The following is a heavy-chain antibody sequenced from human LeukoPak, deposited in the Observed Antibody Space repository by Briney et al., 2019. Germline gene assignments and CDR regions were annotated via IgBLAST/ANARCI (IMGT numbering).Heavy chain of an antibody. CDR3: AKGYSSRWAFDI. CDR1: GFTFSSYA. J-gene: IGHJ3*02. D-gene: IGHD6-19*01. V-gene: IGHV3-23*01. CDR2: ISGSGGST. Sequence: PGGSLRLSCAASGFTFSSYAMSWVRQAPGKGLEGVSAISGSGGSTYYADSVKGRFTISRDNSKNTLYLQMNSLRAEDTAVYYCAKGYSSRWAFDIWGQGTMVTVSS.